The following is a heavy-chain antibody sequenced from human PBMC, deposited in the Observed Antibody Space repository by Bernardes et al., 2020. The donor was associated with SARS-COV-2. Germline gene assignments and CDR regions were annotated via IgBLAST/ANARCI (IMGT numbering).Heavy chain of an antibody. CDR1: GGSISSYY. CDR3: ARVGGSGYYYYYYYMDV. Sequence: SETLSLTCTVSGGSISSYYWSWIRQPAGKGLEWSGRIYTSGSTNYNPSLKSRVTMSVDTSKNQFSLKLSSVTAADTAVYYCARVGGSGYYYYYYYMDVWGKGTTVTVSS. V-gene: IGHV4-4*07. CDR2: IYTSGST. J-gene: IGHJ6*03. D-gene: IGHD3-3*01.